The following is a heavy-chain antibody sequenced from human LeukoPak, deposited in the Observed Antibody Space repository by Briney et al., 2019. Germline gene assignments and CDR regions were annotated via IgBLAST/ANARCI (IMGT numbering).Heavy chain of an antibody. V-gene: IGHV1-24*01. CDR3: ATVGDMVATFDY. CDR1: GYTLTELS. D-gene: IGHD5-12*01. Sequence: ASVKASCKVSGYTLTELSMHWVRQAPGKGLEWMGGFDPEDGETIYAQKFQGRVTMTEDTSTDTAYMELSSLRSEDTAVYYCATVGDMVATFDYWGQGTLVTVSS. J-gene: IGHJ4*02. CDR2: FDPEDGET.